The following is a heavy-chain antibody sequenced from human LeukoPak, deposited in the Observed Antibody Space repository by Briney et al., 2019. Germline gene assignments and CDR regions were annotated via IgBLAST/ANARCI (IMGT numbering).Heavy chain of an antibody. Sequence: GRSLRLTCAASGFTFSSYAMHWVRLAPGKGLEWVGVISYDGSNKYYADSVKGRFTISRDNSKNTLYLLMNGLRAEDTAVYYCARDSAVAGTGVFDYWGQGTLVTVSS. J-gene: IGHJ4*02. V-gene: IGHV3-30*04. CDR1: GFTFSSYA. D-gene: IGHD6-19*01. CDR2: ISYDGSNK. CDR3: ARDSAVAGTGVFDY.